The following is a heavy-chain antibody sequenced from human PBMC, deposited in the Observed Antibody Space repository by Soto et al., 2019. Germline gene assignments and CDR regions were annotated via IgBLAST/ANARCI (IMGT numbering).Heavy chain of an antibody. CDR3: ARMDSSGYTFNWFDP. D-gene: IGHD3-22*01. Sequence: SVKVSCKASGGTFSSYAISWVRQAPGQGLEWMGGIIPIFGTANYAQKFQGRVTITADESTSTAYMELSSLRSEDTAVYYCARMDSSGYTFNWFDPWGQGTLVTVS. CDR2: IIPIFGTA. J-gene: IGHJ5*02. CDR1: GGTFSSYA. V-gene: IGHV1-69*13.